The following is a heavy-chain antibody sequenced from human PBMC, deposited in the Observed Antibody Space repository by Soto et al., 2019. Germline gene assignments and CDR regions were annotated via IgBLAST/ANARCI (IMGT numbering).Heavy chain of an antibody. CDR2: IWNDGSNK. CDR3: ARIGSWSLNFDY. J-gene: IGHJ4*02. CDR1: GFTFSSYH. D-gene: IGHD6-13*01. Sequence: QVQLVESGGGVVQPGRSLRLSCAASGFTFSSYHMHWVRQAPGKGLEWVAIIWNDGSNKYYADSVKGRFTIPRDNSKNTLWLQMNSLRVEDTAVYYCARIGSWSLNFDYWGQGTLVTVSS. V-gene: IGHV3-33*01.